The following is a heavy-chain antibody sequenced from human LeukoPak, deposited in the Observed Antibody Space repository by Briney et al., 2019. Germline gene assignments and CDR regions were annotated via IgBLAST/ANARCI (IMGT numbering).Heavy chain of an antibody. CDR1: GYTFTSYY. CDR2: INPTTGDT. Sequence: ASVKVSCKASGYTFTSYYMHWVRPAPGQGLEWMGIINPTTGDTTYAQKFQGRLTMTRDVSTSTVYMELSSLTSEDTAVFYCARYGFSAVWQGGWHAFDIWGQGTVVTVSS. D-gene: IGHD2-15*01. V-gene: IGHV1-46*01. J-gene: IGHJ3*02. CDR3: ARYGFSAVWQGGWHAFDI.